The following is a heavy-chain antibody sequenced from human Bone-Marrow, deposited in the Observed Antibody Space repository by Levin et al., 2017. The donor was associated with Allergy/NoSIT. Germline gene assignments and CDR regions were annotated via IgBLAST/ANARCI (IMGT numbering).Heavy chain of an antibody. J-gene: IGHJ6*02. Sequence: PGGSLRLSCATSGFPFSSYGMAWVRQAPGKGLEWVASITSTGNYIHYAESVKGRFTLSRDNANNSLSLQMNRLRGEDMAVYYCARAAGDAGRGGLDVWGQGTTVTVSS. V-gene: IGHV3-21*01. CDR2: ITSTGNYI. CDR3: ARAAGDAGRGGLDV. D-gene: IGHD3-10*01. CDR1: GFPFSSYG.